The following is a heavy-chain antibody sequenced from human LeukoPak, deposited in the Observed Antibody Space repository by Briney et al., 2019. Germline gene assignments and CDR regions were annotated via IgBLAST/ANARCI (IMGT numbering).Heavy chain of an antibody. D-gene: IGHD2/OR15-2a*01. Sequence: GRSLRLSCAASGFTFSGYAMHWVRQAPSKGLEWVAVISYDGSNKYYADSVKGRFTISRDNSKNTLYLQMNSLRSEDTAVYYCARAGYSTSAWGAFDIWGQGTKVTVSS. V-gene: IGHV3-30-3*01. CDR1: GFTFSGYA. CDR3: ARAGYSTSAWGAFDI. CDR2: ISYDGSNK. J-gene: IGHJ3*02.